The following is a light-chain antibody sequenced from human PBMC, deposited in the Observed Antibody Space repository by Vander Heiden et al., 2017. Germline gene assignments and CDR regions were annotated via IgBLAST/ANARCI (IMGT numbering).Light chain of an antibody. Sequence: DIQMTQSPSTLSASVGDRVTITCRASQSISSWLAWYQQKPGKAPKLLIYKASSLETGVPSRLSGSGSGTEFTLTMSSLQPDDFATYYCQQDNSYRTFGQGTKVEIK. CDR2: KAS. CDR1: QSISSW. J-gene: IGKJ1*01. V-gene: IGKV1-5*03. CDR3: QQDNSYRT.